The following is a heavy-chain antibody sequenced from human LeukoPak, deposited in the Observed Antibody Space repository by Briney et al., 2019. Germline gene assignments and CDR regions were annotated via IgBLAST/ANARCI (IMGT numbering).Heavy chain of an antibody. CDR1: GGSISSGGYY. Sequence: PSQTLSLTCTVSGGSISSGGYYWSWIRQHPGKGLEWIGYIYYSGSTYYNPSLKSRVTISVDTSKNQFSLKLSSVTAADTAVYYCARGEIVGATPGYYGMDVWGQGTTVTVSS. CDR2: IYYSGST. V-gene: IGHV4-31*03. CDR3: ARGEIVGATPGYYGMDV. J-gene: IGHJ6*02. D-gene: IGHD1-26*01.